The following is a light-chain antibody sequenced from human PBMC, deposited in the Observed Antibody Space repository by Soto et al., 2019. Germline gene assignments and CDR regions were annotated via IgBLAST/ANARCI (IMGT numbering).Light chain of an antibody. Sequence: DIKMTQSPYTLSAAVVVSVPHNRRASQSISSWLAWYQQKPGKAPKLLIYDASSLESGVPSRFSGSGSGTEFTLTISSLQPDDFATYYCQQYNSYSLTFGGGTKVDI. CDR2: DAS. J-gene: IGKJ4*01. CDR1: QSISSW. CDR3: QQYNSYSLT. V-gene: IGKV1-5*01.